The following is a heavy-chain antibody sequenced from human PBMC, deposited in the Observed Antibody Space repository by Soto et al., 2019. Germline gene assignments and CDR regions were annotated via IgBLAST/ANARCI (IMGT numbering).Heavy chain of an antibody. V-gene: IGHV3-23*01. CDR1: GFSFSSYA. D-gene: IGHD3-16*01. J-gene: IGHJ4*02. CDR2: ISGSGGST. CDR3: ARLRSYVSPTYFAY. Sequence: PGGSLRLSCAASGFSFSSYAMSWVRQAPGKGLEWVSAISGSGGSTYYADSVKGRFTISRDNSKNTLYLQMNSLRAEDTAVYYCARLRSYVSPTYFAYWGQGSLVTVSS.